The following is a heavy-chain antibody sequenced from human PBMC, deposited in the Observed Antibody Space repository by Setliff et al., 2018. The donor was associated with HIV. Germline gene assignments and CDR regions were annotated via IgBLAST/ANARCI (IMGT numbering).Heavy chain of an antibody. Sequence: SETLSLTCTLYGASFSGYFWSWIRQPPGKGLEWIGEINHAGSTNSNPSLKGRVTISVDMSKRQFSLHLTSVTAADTAVYYCATLSGPVDHWGQGTLVTVSS. J-gene: IGHJ4*02. CDR1: GASFSGYF. CDR3: ATLSGPVDH. D-gene: IGHD3-3*01. CDR2: INHAGST. V-gene: IGHV4-34*01.